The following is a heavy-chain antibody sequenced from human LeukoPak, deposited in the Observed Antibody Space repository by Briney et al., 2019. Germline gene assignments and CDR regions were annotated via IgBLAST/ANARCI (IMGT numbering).Heavy chain of an antibody. J-gene: IGHJ4*02. V-gene: IGHV1-46*01. CDR1: GYTFSNYY. CDR3: AREESGGYFDY. Sequence: ASVKVSCKASGYTFSNYYMHWVRQAPGQGLEWMGLINPTGTGTNYAQKFRGRVTLTRDTSTTTVYMELSSLRSEDSAVYYCAREESGGYFDYWGQATLVTVSS. CDR2: INPTGTGT. D-gene: IGHD2-8*02.